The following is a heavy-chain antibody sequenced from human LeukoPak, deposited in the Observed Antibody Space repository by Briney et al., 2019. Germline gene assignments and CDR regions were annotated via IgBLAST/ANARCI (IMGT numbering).Heavy chain of an antibody. CDR1: GGSISSYY. D-gene: IGHD3-22*01. CDR3: ARSGYDSSGYYSSYFDY. V-gene: IGHV4-59*12. CDR2: IYYSGST. Sequence: SETLSLTCTVSGGSISSYYWSWIRQPPGKGLEWIGYIYYSGSTNYNPSLKSRVTISVDTSKNQFSLKLSSVTAADTAVYYCARSGYDSSGYYSSYFDYWGQGTLVTVSS. J-gene: IGHJ4*02.